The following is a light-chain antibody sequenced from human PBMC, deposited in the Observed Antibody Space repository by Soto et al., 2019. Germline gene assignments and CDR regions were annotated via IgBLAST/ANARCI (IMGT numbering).Light chain of an antibody. CDR1: SGHSSYI. J-gene: IGLJ3*02. V-gene: IGLV4-60*02. Sequence: QPVLTQSSSASASLGSSVKLTCTLSSGHSSYIIAWHQQQPGKAPRYLMKREGSGSYNKGSGVPDRFSGSSSGDDRYLTISNLQFEDEADYYCETWGSNTRVFGGGTKLTVL. CDR3: ETWGSNTRV. CDR2: REGSGSY.